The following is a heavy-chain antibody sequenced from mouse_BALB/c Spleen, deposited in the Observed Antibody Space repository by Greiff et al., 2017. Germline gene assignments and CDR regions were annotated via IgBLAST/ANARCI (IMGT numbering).Heavy chain of an antibody. J-gene: IGHJ4*01. CDR3: ARPPSPYDYDAMDY. V-gene: IGHV1S127*01. CDR1: GYTFTSYW. Sequence: QVQLQQSGPELVRPGASVKMSCKASGYTFTSYWMHWVKQRPGQGLEWIGMIDPSNSETRLNQKFKDKAILTVDKSSSTAYMQLSSLTSEDSAVYYCARPPSPYDYDAMDYWGQGTSVTVSS. CDR2: IDPSNSET. D-gene: IGHD2-10*02.